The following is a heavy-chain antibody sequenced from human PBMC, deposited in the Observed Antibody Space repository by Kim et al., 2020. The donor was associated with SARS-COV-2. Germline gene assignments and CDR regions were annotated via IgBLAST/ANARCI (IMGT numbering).Heavy chain of an antibody. V-gene: IGHV1-46*01. D-gene: IGHD2-15*01. Sequence: AQKSQGRVTMTRDTSTSTAYMELSSLRSDDTAVYYCARDNSAGSAWWFDPWGQGTLVTVSS. CDR3: ARDNSAGSAWWFDP. J-gene: IGHJ5*02.